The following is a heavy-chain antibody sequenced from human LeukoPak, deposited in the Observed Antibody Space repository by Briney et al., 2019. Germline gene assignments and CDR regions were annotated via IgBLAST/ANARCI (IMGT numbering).Heavy chain of an antibody. V-gene: IGHV1-2*02. CDR1: GYTFTGYY. J-gene: IGHJ6*03. Sequence: ASVTVSCKASGYTFTGYYMHWVRKAPGQGLEWMGRSNPNSGGTNNAQKFQCRVTMTRDTSISTAYMELSRLRSDYTAVYYCASPSSSDLYSYMDVWGKGTTVTVSS. D-gene: IGHD6-6*01. CDR3: ASPSSSDLYSYMDV. CDR2: SNPNSGGT.